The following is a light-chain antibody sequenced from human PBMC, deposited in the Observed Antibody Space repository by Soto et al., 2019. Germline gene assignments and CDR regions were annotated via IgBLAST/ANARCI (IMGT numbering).Light chain of an antibody. V-gene: IGLV2-14*01. CDR1: SHDIGGYKY. CDR3: CAYTSTSALYV. Sequence: QSVLTQPASVSGSPGQSITISCTGTSHDIGGYKYVSWYQQHPGKAPKLMIYEVSNRPSGVSNRFSGSKSGNTASLTISGLETEDEADYYRCAYTSTSALYVFGTGTKVTVL. CDR2: EVS. J-gene: IGLJ1*01.